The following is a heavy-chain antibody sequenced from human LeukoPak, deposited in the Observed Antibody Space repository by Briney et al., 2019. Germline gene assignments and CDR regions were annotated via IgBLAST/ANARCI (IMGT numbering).Heavy chain of an antibody. D-gene: IGHD4-17*01. CDR1: GYTFTGYY. J-gene: IGHJ5*02. CDR3: ARHDYGDYAWFDP. CDR2: INPNSGGT. V-gene: IGHV1-2*02. Sequence: ASVKVSCKASGYTFTGYYMHWVRQAPGQGLEWMGWINPNSGGTNYAQKFQGRVTMTRDTSISTAYMELSRLRSDDTAVYYCARHDYGDYAWFDPWGQGTLVTVSS.